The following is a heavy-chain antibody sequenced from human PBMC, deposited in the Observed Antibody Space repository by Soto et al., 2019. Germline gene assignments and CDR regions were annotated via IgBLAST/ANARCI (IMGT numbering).Heavy chain of an antibody. J-gene: IGHJ5*02. CDR3: AKNFYGSGRPSWFDP. Sequence: PSETLSLTCVVSGGSIISDTYYWGWIRQPPGKGLEWIGSIYHSGGTYYNPSLKSRITLSVDMSKNQFSLNLSSVTAADTAVYYCAKNFYGSGRPSWFDPWGQGTLVTVSS. V-gene: IGHV4-39*01. D-gene: IGHD3-10*01. CDR1: GGSIISDTYY. CDR2: IYHSGGT.